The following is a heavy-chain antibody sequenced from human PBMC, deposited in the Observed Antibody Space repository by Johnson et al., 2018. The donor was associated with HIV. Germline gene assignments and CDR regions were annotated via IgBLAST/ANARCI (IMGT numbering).Heavy chain of an antibody. CDR1: GFTFDDYA. Sequence: VQLVESGGGLVQPGRSLKLSCAASGFTFDDYAMHWVRQVPGKGLEWVSGISGSGGSTYYADSVKGRFTISRDNSKNTLYLQMNSRRAGDTAVYYCARGSGSYGDAFDIWGQGTMVTVSS. CDR3: ARGSGSYGDAFDI. CDR2: ISGSGGST. D-gene: IGHD1-26*01. V-gene: IGHV3-23*04. J-gene: IGHJ3*02.